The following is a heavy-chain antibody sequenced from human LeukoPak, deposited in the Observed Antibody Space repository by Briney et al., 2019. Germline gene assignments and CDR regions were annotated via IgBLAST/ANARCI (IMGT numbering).Heavy chain of an antibody. V-gene: IGHV1-2*02. CDR3: AGGYGAVFDY. Sequence: ASVKVSCKASGYTFTGYYMHWVRQAPGQGLEWMGWINPNSGGTNYAQKFQGRVTMTRNTSISTAYMELSSLRSEDTAVYYCAGGYGAVFDYWGQGTLVTVSS. CDR1: GYTFTGYY. CDR2: INPNSGGT. J-gene: IGHJ4*02. D-gene: IGHD4-17*01.